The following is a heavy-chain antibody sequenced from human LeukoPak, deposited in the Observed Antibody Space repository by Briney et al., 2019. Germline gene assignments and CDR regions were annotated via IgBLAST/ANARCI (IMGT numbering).Heavy chain of an antibody. Sequence: SETLSLTCTVSGVSISSNYWSWIRQPPGKGLEWIGYIYYSGSTNHNPSLKSRVTMSVDTSKNQFSLKLSSVTAADTAVYYCASGITVARVDFWGQGTMVTVSS. CDR2: IYYSGST. D-gene: IGHD6-19*01. V-gene: IGHV4-59*01. CDR1: GVSISSNY. J-gene: IGHJ3*01. CDR3: ASGITVARVDF.